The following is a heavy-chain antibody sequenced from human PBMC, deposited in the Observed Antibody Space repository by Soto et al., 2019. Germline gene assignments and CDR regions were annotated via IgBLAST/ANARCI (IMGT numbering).Heavy chain of an antibody. V-gene: IGHV4-39*07. J-gene: IGHJ5*02. Sequence: SETLSLTCTVSGGSISSSSFHWGWIRQPPGKGLEWIGSIYYSGSTYYSPSLKSRVTISVDTSKNQFSLKLSSVTAADTAVYYCARVVRITIPENWFGPWGQGTLVTVSS. CDR2: IYYSGST. D-gene: IGHD3-3*01. CDR1: GGSISSSSFH. CDR3: ARVVRITIPENWFGP.